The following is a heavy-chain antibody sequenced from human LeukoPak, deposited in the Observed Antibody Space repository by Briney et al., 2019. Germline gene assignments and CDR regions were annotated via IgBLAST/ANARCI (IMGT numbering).Heavy chain of an antibody. D-gene: IGHD7-27*01. V-gene: IGHV3-13*01. Sequence: GGSLRLSCAASGFTVSTYDMHWVRQATGKGLEWVSTMSIAGDTYYAGSVKGRFTISRENAKNSLYLQMSSLRAGDTAVYYCARDAAYLGFDLWGCGTLVTVSS. CDR2: MSIAGDT. J-gene: IGHJ2*01. CDR3: ARDAAYLGFDL. CDR1: GFTVSTYD.